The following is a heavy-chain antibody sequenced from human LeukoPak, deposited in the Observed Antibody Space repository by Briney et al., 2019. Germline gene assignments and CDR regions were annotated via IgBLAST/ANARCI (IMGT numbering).Heavy chain of an antibody. D-gene: IGHD4-17*01. V-gene: IGHV3-15*01. CDR2: IKSIIDGGTT. CDR3: AAQGGSGDLRY. CDR1: GFTFSNTW. Sequence: PGGSLRLSGAASGFTFSNTWMNWVRQAPGKGREGGGRIKSIIDGGTTDYAAPVKGRFTVSSNDSINTLYLQMSSLKTKDTAVYYCAAQGGSGDLRYWGQGTLVTVSS. J-gene: IGHJ4*02.